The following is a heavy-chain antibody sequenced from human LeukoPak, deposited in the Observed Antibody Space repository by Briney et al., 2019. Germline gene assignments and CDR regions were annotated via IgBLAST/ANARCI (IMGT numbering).Heavy chain of an antibody. J-gene: IGHJ6*03. CDR3: ARANTVVPAAIGYYYYYMDV. CDR2: IYYSGST. V-gene: IGHV4-39*07. CDR1: GGSIGSSSYY. D-gene: IGHD2-2*01. Sequence: SEALSLTCTVSGGSIGSSSYYWGWIRQPPGKGLEWIGSIYYSGSTYYNPSLKSRVTISVDTSKNQFSLKLSSVTAADTAVYYCARANTVVPAAIGYYYYYMDVWGKGTTVTVSS.